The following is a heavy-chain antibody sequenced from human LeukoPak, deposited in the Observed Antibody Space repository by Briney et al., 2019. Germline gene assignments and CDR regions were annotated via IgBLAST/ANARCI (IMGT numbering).Heavy chain of an antibody. V-gene: IGHV1-69*13. CDR2: IIAINGTT. Sequence: SVKVSCKASGDTFTSYAMNWVRQAPGQGLEWMGGIIAINGTTKYAQKFQGRVTITADESTSTAYMELSSLRSEDTAVYYCARHQRSHGRWLQLGQRRTWFDPWGQGTLVTVSS. D-gene: IGHD5-24*01. J-gene: IGHJ5*02. CDR3: ARHQRSHGRWLQLGQRRTWFDP. CDR1: GDTFTSYA.